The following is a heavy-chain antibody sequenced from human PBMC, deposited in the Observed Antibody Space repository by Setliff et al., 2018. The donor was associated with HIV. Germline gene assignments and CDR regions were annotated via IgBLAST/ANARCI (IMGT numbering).Heavy chain of an antibody. CDR1: GGSIDSGNYD. V-gene: IGHV4-61*02. D-gene: IGHD3-3*01. J-gene: IGHJ4*02. CDR2: IYASGKT. Sequence: SETLSLTCTVSGGSIDSGNYDWNWVRQPGGKGLEWIGRIYASGKTTFNPSLRSRVRMSVDTSKNQFSLKLTSVTASDTAVYYCARGNNDLESFDYWGQGALVTVSS. CDR3: ARGNNDLESFDY.